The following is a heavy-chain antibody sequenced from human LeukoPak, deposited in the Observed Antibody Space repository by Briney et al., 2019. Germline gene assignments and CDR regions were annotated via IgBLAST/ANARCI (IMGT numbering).Heavy chain of an antibody. V-gene: IGHV3-21*01. CDR1: GFTFSSYS. CDR3: ARGRGYEFDASDI. D-gene: IGHD5-12*01. Sequence: GGSLRLSCAASGFTFSSYSMNWVRQAPGKGLEWVSSISSSSSYIYYADSVKGRFTISRDNAKNSLYLQMNSLRTEDTAVYYCARGRGYEFDASDIWGQGTMVTVSS. CDR2: ISSSSSYI. J-gene: IGHJ3*02.